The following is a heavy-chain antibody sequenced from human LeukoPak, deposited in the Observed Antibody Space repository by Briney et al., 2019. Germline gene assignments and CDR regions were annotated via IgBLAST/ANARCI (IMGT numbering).Heavy chain of an antibody. D-gene: IGHD2-2*01. J-gene: IGHJ4*02. CDR2: IFYSGST. CDR3: ARGTGGEYQLPDIDS. CDR1: GGSINSTTYY. V-gene: IGHV4-31*03. Sequence: PSQTLSLTCTVSGGSINSTTYYWNWIRQHPGEGLEWIGYIFYSGSTYYNPSLKRRVSISVNMSQNQVSLELTSVTAADTAVYYCARGTGGEYQLPDIDSWGQGTLVTVSS.